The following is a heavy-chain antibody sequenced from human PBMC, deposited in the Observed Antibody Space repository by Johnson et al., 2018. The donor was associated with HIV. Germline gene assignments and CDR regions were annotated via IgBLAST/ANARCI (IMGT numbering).Heavy chain of an antibody. V-gene: IGHV3-30*04. CDR2: ISYGGTYK. Sequence: QVQLVESGGGVVQPGRSLRLSCAASGFTFSSYAMHWVRQAPGKGLEWVAVISYGGTYKYYADSVKGRFIISRDNSRNTLFLQMNSLRVEDTAAYYCARGVKQQLSVVDAFGIWGQGTMVTVSS. J-gene: IGHJ3*02. CDR3: ARGVKQQLSVVDAFGI. D-gene: IGHD6-13*01. CDR1: GFTFSSYA.